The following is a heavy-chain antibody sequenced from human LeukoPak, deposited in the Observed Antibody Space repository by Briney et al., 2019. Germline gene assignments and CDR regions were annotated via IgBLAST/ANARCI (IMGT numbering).Heavy chain of an antibody. D-gene: IGHD6-25*01. CDR2: ISTVSTYT. CDR1: GLTFTDYS. J-gene: IGHJ6*03. V-gene: IGHV3-21*01. CDR3: ARDGSGFYYYYYMDV. Sequence: GGSLRLSCAASGLTFTDYSMTWFRKAPGKGLDWVSSISTVSTYTFYSDSVKGRFTISRDNRKNTLYLQMSSLSAEDTAVYYCARDGSGFYYYYYMDVWGRGTAVTVSS.